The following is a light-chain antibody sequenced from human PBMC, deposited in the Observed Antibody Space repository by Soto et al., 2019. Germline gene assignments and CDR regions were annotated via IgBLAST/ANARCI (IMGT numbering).Light chain of an antibody. Sequence: EIVLTQSPATLSLSPGERTTLSCRASQSISTFLAWYQQKPGQAPRLLIYEATNRAIGIPARFSGSGSGTDFSLTISSLEPEDFAVYCCQQRDNWPSTFGGGTKVEIK. CDR3: QQRDNWPST. V-gene: IGKV3-11*01. J-gene: IGKJ4*01. CDR1: QSISTF. CDR2: EAT.